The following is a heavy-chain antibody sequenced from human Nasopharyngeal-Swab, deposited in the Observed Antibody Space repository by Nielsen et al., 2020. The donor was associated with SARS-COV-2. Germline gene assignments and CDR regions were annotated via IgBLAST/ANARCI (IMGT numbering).Heavy chain of an antibody. Sequence: SGPTLVKPTQTLTLTCSFSGFSLSTTGVGVAWIRQPPGKALEWLALIYWDDDKRYSPSLNSRLTITEDSSKNQVVLTMTNMDPLDTGTYFCARRVTDIRFFDYWGQGTLVTVSS. V-gene: IGHV2-5*02. J-gene: IGHJ4*02. D-gene: IGHD2-21*02. CDR3: ARRVTDIRFFDY. CDR1: GFSLSTTGVG. CDR2: IYWDDDK.